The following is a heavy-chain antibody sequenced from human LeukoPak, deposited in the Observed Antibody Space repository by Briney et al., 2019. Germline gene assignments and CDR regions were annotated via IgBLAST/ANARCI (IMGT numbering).Heavy chain of an antibody. V-gene: IGHV4-34*01. J-gene: IGHJ4*02. CDR2: IYHSGST. CDR1: GGSLSGYY. Sequence: SETLSLTCAVYGGSLSGYYWSWIRQPPGKGLEWIGEIYHSGSTNYNPSLKSRVTISVDKSKNQFSLKLSSVTAADTAVYYCARASHWNQLHYFDYWGQGTLVTVSS. CDR3: ARASHWNQLHYFDY. D-gene: IGHD1-1*01.